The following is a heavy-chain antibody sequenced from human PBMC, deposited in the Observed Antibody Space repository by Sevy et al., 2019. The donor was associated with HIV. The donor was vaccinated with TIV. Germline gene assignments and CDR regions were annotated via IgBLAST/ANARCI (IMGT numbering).Heavy chain of an antibody. J-gene: IGHJ3*02. CDR2: ISGSGNTI. CDR3: ARGRWMQLHAFDI. Sequence: GESLKISCAASGITFSSNEINWVRQAPGKGLEWVSYISGSGNTIYYADSVKGRFTISRDNAKNSLYLQMNSLRAEDTAVYYCARGRWMQLHAFDIWGLGTMVTVSS. V-gene: IGHV3-48*03. D-gene: IGHD2-2*03. CDR1: GITFSSNE.